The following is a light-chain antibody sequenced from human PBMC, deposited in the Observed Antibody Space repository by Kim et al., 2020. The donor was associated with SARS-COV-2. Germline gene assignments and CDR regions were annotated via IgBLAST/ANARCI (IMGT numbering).Light chain of an antibody. J-gene: IGKJ4*01. CDR3: QQSHTAPLLT. CDR1: QSINTY. CDR2: AAS. Sequence: DIQMTQSPSSLAASVGDRVTIICRASQSINTYLNWYQQKPDKVPKLLIYAASTLQSGVPSRFSGSGSGTDFTLTISSLQPEDFATYYCQQSHTAPLLTFGGGTKVDIK. V-gene: IGKV1-39*01.